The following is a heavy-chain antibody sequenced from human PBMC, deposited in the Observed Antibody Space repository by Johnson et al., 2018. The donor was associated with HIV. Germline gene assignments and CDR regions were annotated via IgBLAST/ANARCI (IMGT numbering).Heavy chain of an antibody. Sequence: QVQLVESGGGVVQPGGSLRLSCAASGFTFSNYGMHWVRQALGKGLEWVAFIWYDGTNKYYADSVKGRFTISRDNSKNSLYLQMNSLRAEDTAVYYCASPKTPTRVVRGAFDIWGQGTMVTVSS. J-gene: IGHJ3*02. D-gene: IGHD3-10*01. CDR3: ASPKTPTRVVRGAFDI. CDR1: GFTFSNYG. V-gene: IGHV3-30*02. CDR2: IWYDGTNK.